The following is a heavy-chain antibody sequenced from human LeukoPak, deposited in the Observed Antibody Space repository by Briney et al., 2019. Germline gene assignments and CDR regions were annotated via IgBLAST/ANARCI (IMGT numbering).Heavy chain of an antibody. J-gene: IGHJ5*02. CDR2: ISSSSSYI. CDR3: AREDYDSSGYYYDP. CDR1: GFTSSSYS. Sequence: GGSLRLSCAASGFTSSSYSMNWVRQAPGKGLEWVSSISSSSSYIYYADSVKGRFTISRDNAKNSLYLQMNSLRAEDTAVYYCAREDYDSSGYYYDPWGQGTLVTVSS. V-gene: IGHV3-21*01. D-gene: IGHD3-22*01.